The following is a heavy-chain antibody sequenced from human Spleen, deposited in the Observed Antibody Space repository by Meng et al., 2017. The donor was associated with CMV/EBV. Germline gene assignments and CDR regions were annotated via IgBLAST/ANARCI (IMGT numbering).Heavy chain of an antibody. V-gene: IGHV4-39*02. Sequence: SETLSLTCTVSGGSISSTSYYWGWIRQPPGKGLEWIGSIFYNGSTYYSPSLKSRVTVSVDTSKNHFSLRLSSATAADTAVYYCARDRPSMTPPAYYYNMDVWGQGTTVTVSS. CDR2: IFYNGST. CDR1: GGSISSTSYY. J-gene: IGHJ6*02. D-gene: IGHD2-15*01. CDR3: ARDRPSMTPPAYYYNMDV.